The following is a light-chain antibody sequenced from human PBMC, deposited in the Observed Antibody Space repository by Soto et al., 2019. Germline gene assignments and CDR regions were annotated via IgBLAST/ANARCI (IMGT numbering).Light chain of an antibody. J-gene: IGKJ1*01. CDR2: GAS. Sequence: EIVLTQSPGTLSLSPGERATLSCRASQSVSSAYLVWYQQKPGQAPMLLINGASSRATGIPDRFSGSGAGTDFLITISIQEPEDFAVYYCQHYGSSWTFGQGTKVEIK. CDR3: QHYGSSWT. CDR1: QSVSSAY. V-gene: IGKV3-20*01.